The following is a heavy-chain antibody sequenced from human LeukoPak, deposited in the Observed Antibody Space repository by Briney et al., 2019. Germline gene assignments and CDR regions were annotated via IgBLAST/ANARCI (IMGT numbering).Heavy chain of an antibody. CDR2: IIPIFGTA. D-gene: IGHD3-22*01. V-gene: IGHV1-69*06. CDR3: ATDYYDSSGFPTHYYMDV. J-gene: IGHJ6*03. Sequence: ASVKVSCKASGGTFCSYAISWVRQAPGQGLEWMGGIIPIFGTANYAQKFQGRVTITADKSTSTAYMELSSLRSEDTAVYYCATDYYDSSGFPTHYYMDVWGKGTTVTVSS. CDR1: GGTFCSYA.